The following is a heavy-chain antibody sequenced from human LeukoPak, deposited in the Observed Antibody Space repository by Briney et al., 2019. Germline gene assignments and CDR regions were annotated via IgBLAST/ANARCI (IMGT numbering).Heavy chain of an antibody. Sequence: PSETLSLTCTVSGVSISIYYWSCIRQPPGKGLECFGYIYSSGSTKYTPPLNSRVNMSMDTSKNQFSLKLSSVTAADTAVYYCARGGRYSDYWGQGTLVTVSS. CDR3: ARGGRYSDY. D-gene: IGHD2-15*01. CDR2: IYSSGST. CDR1: GVSISIYY. V-gene: IGHV4-59*01. J-gene: IGHJ4*02.